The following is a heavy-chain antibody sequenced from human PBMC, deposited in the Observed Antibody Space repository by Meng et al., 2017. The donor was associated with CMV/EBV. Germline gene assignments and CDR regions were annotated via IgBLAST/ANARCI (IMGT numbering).Heavy chain of an antibody. CDR3: AREAIDCSSTSCELDY. CDR1: GGSFSGYY. J-gene: IGHJ4*02. Sequence: SETLSLTCAVYGGSFSGYYWSWIRQPPGKGLEWIGSIYYSGSTYYNPSLKSRVTISVDTSKNQFSLKLSSVTAADTAVYYCAREAIDCSSTSCELDYWGQGTLVTVSS. CDR2: IYYSGST. D-gene: IGHD2-2*01. V-gene: IGHV4-34*01.